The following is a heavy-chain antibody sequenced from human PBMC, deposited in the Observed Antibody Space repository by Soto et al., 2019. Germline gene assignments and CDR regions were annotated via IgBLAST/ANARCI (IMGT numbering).Heavy chain of an antibody. CDR2: ISSNGGST. D-gene: IGHD4-17*01. J-gene: IGHJ4*02. CDR1: GFTFSSYA. V-gene: IGHV3-64*01. Sequence: EVQLVESGGGLVQPGGSLRLSCAASGFTFSSYAMHWVRQAPGKGLEYVSAISSNGGSTYYANSVKGRFTISRDNSKNTLYLQMGSLRAEDRAVYYCAIRYGDYSYWGQGTLVTVSS. CDR3: AIRYGDYSY.